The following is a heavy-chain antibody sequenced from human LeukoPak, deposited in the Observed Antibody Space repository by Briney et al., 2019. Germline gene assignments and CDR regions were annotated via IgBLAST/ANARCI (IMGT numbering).Heavy chain of an antibody. CDR1: GFTFSTYS. V-gene: IGHV3-23*01. CDR3: AKGRNGDNVAEASDI. D-gene: IGHD4-17*01. Sequence: GGSLRLSCAASGFTFSTYSVHWVRQAPGKGLVWVSAISTSGGGTQYADTVKGRFTISRDNSKNNLNLQMSGLRGEDTAVYYCAKGRNGDNVAEASDIWGQGTMVTVSS. J-gene: IGHJ3*02. CDR2: ISTSGGGT.